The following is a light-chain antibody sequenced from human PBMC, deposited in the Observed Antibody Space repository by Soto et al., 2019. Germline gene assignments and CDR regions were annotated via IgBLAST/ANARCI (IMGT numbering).Light chain of an antibody. CDR2: DAS. CDR3: QQRNSPLT. J-gene: IGKJ4*01. CDR1: QSVGRN. V-gene: IGKV3-11*01. Sequence: EIVLTQSPATLSWSPGERATLSCRASQSVGRNLGWYQQKPGQSPRLLIYDASNRATGIPARFSGSGSGTDFTLSISTLAPEDFAVYYCQQRNSPLTFGGGTKVDIK.